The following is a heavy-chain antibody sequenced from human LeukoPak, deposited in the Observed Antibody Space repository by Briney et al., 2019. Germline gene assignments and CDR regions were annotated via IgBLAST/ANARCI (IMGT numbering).Heavy chain of an antibody. Sequence: PSETLSLTCAVSGGSISSSNWWSWVRQPPGKGLDWIGDIYHSGSTNYNPSLKSRVTISVDKSKNQFSLKLSSVTAADTAVYYCARDGRRDGYPPDAFDIWGQGTMVTVSS. CDR1: GGSISSSNW. CDR3: ARDGRRDGYPPDAFDI. CDR2: IYHSGST. J-gene: IGHJ3*02. D-gene: IGHD5-24*01. V-gene: IGHV4-4*02.